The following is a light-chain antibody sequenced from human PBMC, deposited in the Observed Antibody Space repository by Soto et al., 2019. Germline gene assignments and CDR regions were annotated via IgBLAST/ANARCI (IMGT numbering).Light chain of an antibody. CDR2: DAS. J-gene: IGKJ1*01. V-gene: IGKV1-5*01. CDR1: QSISSW. Sequence: DIQMTQSPSTLSASVGDRVTITCRASQSISSWLAWYQQKPGKAPKLLIYDASSLESGVPSRFSGSGSGPVFSPTIGSLQPDDFATYYCQQYNSYSTWTFGQGTKVEIK. CDR3: QQYNSYSTWT.